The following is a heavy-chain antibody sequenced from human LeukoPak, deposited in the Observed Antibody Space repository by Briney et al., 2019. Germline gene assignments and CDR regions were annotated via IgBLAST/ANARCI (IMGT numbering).Heavy chain of an antibody. D-gene: IGHD6-19*01. CDR2: IHSGGGT. V-gene: IGHV3-53*01. CDR3: ARDGGQWPPLYYFDS. Sequence: GGSLRLSCAASGFTVSSNYITWVRQAPGKGLEWVAVIHSGGGTYYADSVKGRFTISRNNSKNTLYLQMNNLRAEDTAVYYCARDGGQWPPLYYFDSWARGPRVPVPS. J-gene: IGHJ4*02. CDR1: GFTVSSNY.